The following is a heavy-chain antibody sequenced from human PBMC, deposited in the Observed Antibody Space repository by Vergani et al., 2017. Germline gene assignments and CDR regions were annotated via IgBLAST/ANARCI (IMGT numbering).Heavy chain of an antibody. Sequence: QLQLQESGPGLVKPSETLSLTCTVSGGSISSSSYYWCWIRQPPGKGLEWIGSIYYSGSTYYNPSLKGRVTISVDTSKNQFSLKLSSVTAADTAVYYCARHHGSIAATCYFDLWGRGTLVTVSS. CDR2: IYYSGST. CDR3: ARHHGSIAATCYFDL. CDR1: GGSISSSSYY. J-gene: IGHJ2*01. D-gene: IGHD6-25*01. V-gene: IGHV4-39*01.